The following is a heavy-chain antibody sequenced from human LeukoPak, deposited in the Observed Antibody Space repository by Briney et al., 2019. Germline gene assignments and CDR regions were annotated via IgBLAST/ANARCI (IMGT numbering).Heavy chain of an antibody. CDR3: GRGGRTVAGTSDN. D-gene: IGHD6-19*01. CDR1: GGSISSYY. V-gene: IGHV4-59*01. Sequence: PSGTLSLTCTVSGGSISSYYWSWIRQPPGKGLEWIGYIYYSGSTNYNPSLQSRVTISVDTSKNQFSLKLSSVTAADTAVYYCGRGGRTVAGTSDNWGQGTLVTVSS. J-gene: IGHJ4*02. CDR2: IYYSGST.